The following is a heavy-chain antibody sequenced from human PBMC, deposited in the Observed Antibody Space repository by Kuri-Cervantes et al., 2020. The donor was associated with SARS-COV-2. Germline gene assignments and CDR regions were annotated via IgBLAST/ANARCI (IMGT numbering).Heavy chain of an antibody. D-gene: IGHD3-10*01. Sequence: SVKVSCKASGGTFCSYAISWVRQAPGQGLEWMGGIIPIFGTANYAQKFQGRVTITADKSTSTAYMELSSLRSEDTAVYYCARAKYGSGSYKYYYYYGMDVWGQGTSVTVSS. CDR3: ARAKYGSGSYKYYYYYGMDV. V-gene: IGHV1-69*06. J-gene: IGHJ6*02. CDR1: GGTFCSYA. CDR2: IIPIFGTA.